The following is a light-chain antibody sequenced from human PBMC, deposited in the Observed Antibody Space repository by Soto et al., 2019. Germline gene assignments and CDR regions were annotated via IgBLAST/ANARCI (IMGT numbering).Light chain of an antibody. CDR2: DVS. V-gene: IGLV2-14*01. J-gene: IGLJ1*01. CDR1: SSDVGGYNY. CDR3: CSYTTSSTCV. Sequence: QSALTQPASVSGSPGQSITVSCTGTSSDVGGYNYVSWYQQHPGKAPKLMIYDVSNRPSGVSSRFSGSKSGNTASLTISGLQAEDEADYYCCSYTTSSTCVFRTGTKVTVL.